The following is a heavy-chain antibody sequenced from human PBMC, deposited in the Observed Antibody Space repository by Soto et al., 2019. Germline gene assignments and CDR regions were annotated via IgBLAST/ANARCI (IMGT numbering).Heavy chain of an antibody. CDR1: GASISGSYYY. CDR3: ATYQKGYNWNYFDH. V-gene: IGHV4-39*01. J-gene: IGHJ4*02. D-gene: IGHD1-20*01. CDR2: VFYTGFT. Sequence: PSETLSLTCAVSGASISGSYYYWAWLRQSPGKGPEWIGSVFYTGFTSYNPSLESRVSVSVDTSQSQFSLKLSAVTAADTAVYYCATYQKGYNWNYFDHWGQGALVTVSS.